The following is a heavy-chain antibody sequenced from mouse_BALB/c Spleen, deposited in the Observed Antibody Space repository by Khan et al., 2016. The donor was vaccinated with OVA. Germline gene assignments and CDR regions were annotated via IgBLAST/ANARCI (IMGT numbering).Heavy chain of an antibody. D-gene: IGHD1-1*01. J-gene: IGHJ2*01. CDR1: GYTFTDYV. CDR2: IFPGSGDT. V-gene: IGHV1-77*01. Sequence: QIQLVQSGPEVVKPGSSMKMSCKASGYTFTDYVLNWVKQRSGQGLEWIGQIFPGSGDTYYNEKFKDKATLTADKSSNTVYMQLGSLTSEDSAVYFCSRSGYGSLVYWGQGTTLTVSS. CDR3: SRSGYGSLVY.